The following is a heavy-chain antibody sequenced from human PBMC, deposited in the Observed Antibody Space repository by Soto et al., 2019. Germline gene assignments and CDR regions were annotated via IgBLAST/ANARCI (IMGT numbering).Heavy chain of an antibody. Sequence: QVQLVQSGAEVKKPGASVKVSCKASGYTFTSYGISWVRQAPGQGLAWMGWISAYNGNTNYAQKLQGRVTMTTDTSTSTAYMELRSLRSDDTAVYYCARDRIVGATTDYYGMDVWGQGTTVTVSS. CDR2: ISAYNGNT. CDR1: GYTFTSYG. V-gene: IGHV1-18*04. J-gene: IGHJ6*02. D-gene: IGHD1-26*01. CDR3: ARDRIVGATTDYYGMDV.